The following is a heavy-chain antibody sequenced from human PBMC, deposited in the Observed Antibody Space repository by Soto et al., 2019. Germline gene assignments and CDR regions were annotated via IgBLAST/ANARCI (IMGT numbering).Heavy chain of an antibody. D-gene: IGHD1-26*01. CDR2: ISGSGTYI. V-gene: IGHV3-21*01. CDR3: NNYTGNTASFDH. CDR1: GFTFSSYS. Sequence: GGSLRLSCSASGFTFSSYSMNWVRQAPGKGLEWVSSISGSGTYINYADSVKGRFTISRDNAKNSPYLQMNSMRAEDTAVYYCNNYTGNTASFDHWGQGTLVTVSS. J-gene: IGHJ5*02.